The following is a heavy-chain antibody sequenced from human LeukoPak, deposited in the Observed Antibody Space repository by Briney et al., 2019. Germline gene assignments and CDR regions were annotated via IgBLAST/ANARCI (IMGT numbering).Heavy chain of an antibody. CDR2: INHSGST. V-gene: IGHV4-34*01. Sequence: PSETLSLTCAVYGGSFSGYYWSWIRQPPGKGPEWIGEINHSGSTNYNPSLKSRVTISVDTSKNQFSLKLSSVTAADTAVYYCARTFWSGYPRSRFDPWGQGTLVTVSS. CDR1: GGSFSGYY. D-gene: IGHD3-3*01. CDR3: ARTFWSGYPRSRFDP. J-gene: IGHJ5*02.